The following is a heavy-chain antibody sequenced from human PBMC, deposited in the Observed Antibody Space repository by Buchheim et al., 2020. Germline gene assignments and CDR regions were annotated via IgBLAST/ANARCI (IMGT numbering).Heavy chain of an antibody. J-gene: IGHJ4*02. CDR2: MDPGGGST. Sequence: QVHLVQSGAEVKKPGVSVRVSCKASGNTFSSHHVHWVRQAPGQGLEWLGIMDPGGGSTINAQNFQGRVTMTRDTSTSTVYMELSSLTSDDTAVYFCARGADSATFYPPDYWGQGTL. D-gene: IGHD1-26*01. CDR3: ARGADSATFYPPDY. CDR1: GNTFSSHH. V-gene: IGHV1-46*03.